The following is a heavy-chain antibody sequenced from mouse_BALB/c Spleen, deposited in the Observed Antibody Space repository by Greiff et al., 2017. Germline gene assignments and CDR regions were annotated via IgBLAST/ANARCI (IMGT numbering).Heavy chain of an antibody. V-gene: IGHV5-6-5*01. J-gene: IGHJ4*01. D-gene: IGHD2-1*01. CDR2: ISSGGST. Sequence: EVQLVESGGGLVKPGGSLKLSCAASGFTFSSYAMSWVRQTPEKRLEWVASISSGGSTYYPDSVKGRFTISRDNARNILYLQMSSLRSEDTAMYYCARGHGNYYYAMDYWGQGTSVTVSS. CDR3: ARGHGNYYYAMDY. CDR1: GFTFSSYA.